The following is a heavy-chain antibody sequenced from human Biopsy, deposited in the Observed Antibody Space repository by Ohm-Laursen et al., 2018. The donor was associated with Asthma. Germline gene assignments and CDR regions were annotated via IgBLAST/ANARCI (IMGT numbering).Heavy chain of an antibody. CDR2: IMTVFGTK. J-gene: IGHJ6*02. Sequence: GSSVKVSCKVSGGMFGNYAISWVRQAPGQGLEWLGGIMTVFGTKNYAQKFQGRVTITADESTSTAYMEVTSLRSEDTAIYYCARCQVGYSSGWSLLLKKIYYSGMDVWGQGTAVTVSS. CDR3: ARCQVGYSSGWSLLLKKIYYSGMDV. V-gene: IGHV1-69*01. CDR1: GGMFGNYA. D-gene: IGHD6-19*01.